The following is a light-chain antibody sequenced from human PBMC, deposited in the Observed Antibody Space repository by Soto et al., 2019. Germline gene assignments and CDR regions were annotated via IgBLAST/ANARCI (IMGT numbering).Light chain of an antibody. V-gene: IGKV1-8*01. CDR3: QQYYSYPQT. J-gene: IGKJ1*01. CDR1: QGISSY. CDR2: AAS. Sequence: AILMTQSPSSFSASTGDRVTITCRASQGISSYLAWYQQKPGKAPKLLIYAASTLQSGVPSRFSGSGSGTDFTLTISCLQSEDFATYYCQQYYSYPQTFGQGTNVDI.